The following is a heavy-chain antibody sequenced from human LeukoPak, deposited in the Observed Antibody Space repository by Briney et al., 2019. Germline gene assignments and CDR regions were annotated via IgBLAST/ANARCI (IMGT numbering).Heavy chain of an antibody. CDR1: GFTFSSYG. CDR3: AREGIAAAGTDY. V-gene: IGHV3-23*01. J-gene: IGHJ4*02. Sequence: GGSLRLSCAASGFTFSSYGMSWVRQAPGKGLEWVSAISGSGGSTYYADSVKGRFTISRDNAKNSLYLQMNSLRAEDTAVYYCAREGIAAAGTDYWGQGTLVTVSS. CDR2: ISGSGGST. D-gene: IGHD6-13*01.